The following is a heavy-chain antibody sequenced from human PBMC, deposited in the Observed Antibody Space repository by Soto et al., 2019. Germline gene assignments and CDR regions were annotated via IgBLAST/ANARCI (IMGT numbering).Heavy chain of an antibody. CDR1: GYTFTSYA. Sequence: ASVKVSCKASGYTFTSYAMHWVRRAPGQRLEWMGWINAGNGNTKYSQKFQGRVTITRDTSASTAYMELSSLRSEDTAVYYCAKWSGTYYDILTGYYNPYYFDYWGQGTLVTVSS. D-gene: IGHD3-9*01. V-gene: IGHV1-3*01. CDR2: INAGNGNT. J-gene: IGHJ4*02. CDR3: AKWSGTYYDILTGYYNPYYFDY.